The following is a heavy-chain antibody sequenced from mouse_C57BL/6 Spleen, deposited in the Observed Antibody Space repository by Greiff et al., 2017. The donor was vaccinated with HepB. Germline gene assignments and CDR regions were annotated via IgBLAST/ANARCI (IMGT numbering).Heavy chain of an antibody. CDR1: GYAFSSSW. V-gene: IGHV1-82*01. Sequence: VKLMESGPELVKQGASVKISCKASGYAFSSSWMNWVKQRPGKGLEWIGRIYPGDGDTNYNGKFKGKATLTADKSSSTAYMQLSSLTSEDSAFYCGARQLSKSCFAYWGQATLVTVSA. CDR2: IYPGDGDT. CDR3: ARQLSKSCFAY. J-gene: IGHJ3*01. D-gene: IGHD2-5*01.